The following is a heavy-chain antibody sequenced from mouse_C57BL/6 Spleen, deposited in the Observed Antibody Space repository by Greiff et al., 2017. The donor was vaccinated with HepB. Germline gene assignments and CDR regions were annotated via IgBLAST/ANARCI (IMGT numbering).Heavy chain of an antibody. CDR1: GYTFTSYW. Sequence: QVQLQQPGAELVKPGASVKMSCKASGYTFTSYWITWVKQRPGQGLEWIGDIYPGSGSINYNEKVKSKATLTVDKSSSTAYMQLSSLTSEDSAVYYCARSLYYRTCGFAYWGQGTLVTVSA. V-gene: IGHV1-55*01. D-gene: IGHD2-1*01. CDR2: IYPGSGSI. CDR3: ARSLYYRTCGFAY. J-gene: IGHJ3*01.